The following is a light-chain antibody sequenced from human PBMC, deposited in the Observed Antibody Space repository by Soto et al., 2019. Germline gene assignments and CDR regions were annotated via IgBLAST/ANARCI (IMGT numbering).Light chain of an antibody. Sequence: QSALTQPASVSGSPGQSITISCTGTRSDIGNYNLVSWYQQHPGKAPKLMIYEGSKWPSGVSNRFSGSKSGNTASLTISGLQAEDEADYYCCSYAGSSTWVFGGGTKVTVL. V-gene: IGLV2-23*01. J-gene: IGLJ3*02. CDR2: EGS. CDR3: CSYAGSSTWV. CDR1: RSDIGNYNL.